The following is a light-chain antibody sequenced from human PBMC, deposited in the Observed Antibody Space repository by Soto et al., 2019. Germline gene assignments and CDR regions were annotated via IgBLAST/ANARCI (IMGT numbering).Light chain of an antibody. CDR2: RNN. Sequence: QSVLTQPPSASGTPGQRVTISCSGSSSNIGSNYVYWYQQLPGTAPKLLIYRNNQRPSGVPDLFSGSKSGTSASLAISGLRSEDEADYYCAAWDDSRSDWVFGGGTKLPVL. V-gene: IGLV1-47*01. CDR1: SSNIGSNY. J-gene: IGLJ3*02. CDR3: AAWDDSRSDWV.